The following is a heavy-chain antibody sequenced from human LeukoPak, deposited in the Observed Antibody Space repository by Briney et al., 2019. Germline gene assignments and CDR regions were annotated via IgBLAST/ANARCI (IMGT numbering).Heavy chain of an antibody. D-gene: IGHD3-16*01. Sequence: ASVNVSCKASGYTFTDYYIHWVRQAPGQGLEWMAWINPITGDTNYAQEFQGRVTVTRDRSTSSAYMDLSRLRSGDTALYYCAADPYGPEGGFDFWGQGTLVTVSS. V-gene: IGHV1-2*02. CDR2: INPITGDT. CDR1: GYTFTDYY. J-gene: IGHJ4*02. CDR3: AADPYGPEGGFDF.